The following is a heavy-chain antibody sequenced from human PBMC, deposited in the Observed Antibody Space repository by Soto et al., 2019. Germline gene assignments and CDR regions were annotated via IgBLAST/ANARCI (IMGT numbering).Heavy chain of an antibody. CDR3: ASLVPIAADNGIDV. V-gene: IGHV4-38-2*01. J-gene: IGHJ6*02. CDR2: IYHSGST. CDR1: GYSISSGYY. Sequence: SETLSLTCAVSGYSISSGYYWGWIRQSQGKGLEWIGSIYHSGSTYYNPSLKSRVIISVATSQNQFSLKLSSVTAAATAVVYWASLVPIAADNGIDVCAQGTTVTVSS. D-gene: IGHD6-13*01.